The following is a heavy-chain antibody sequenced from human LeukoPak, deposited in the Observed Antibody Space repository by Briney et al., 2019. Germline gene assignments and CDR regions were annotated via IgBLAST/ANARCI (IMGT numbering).Heavy chain of an antibody. CDR1: GFTFSSYS. CDR3: ARDLTIFRNGAGNDAFDI. V-gene: IGHV3-21*01. CDR2: ISSSSSYI. J-gene: IGHJ3*02. Sequence: GGSLRLSCAASGFTFSSYSMNWVRQAPGKGLEWVSSISSSSSYIYYADSVKGRFTISRDNAKNSLYLQMNSLRAEDTAVYYCARDLTIFRNGAGNDAFDIWGQGTMVTVSS. D-gene: IGHD3-3*01.